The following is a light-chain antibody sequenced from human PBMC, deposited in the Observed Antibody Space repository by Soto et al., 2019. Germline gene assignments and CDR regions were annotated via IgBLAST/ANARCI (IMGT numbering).Light chain of an antibody. V-gene: IGLV2-11*01. J-gene: IGLJ1*01. Sequence: QSALTQPRSVSGSPGQSVTISCTGTSSDVGGYDYVSWYQHHPGKAPKLMIYDVNKRPSGVPDRFSGSKSGNTASLIISGLQAEDEADYYCCSYAGSYTFVFGTGTKLTVL. CDR2: DVN. CDR1: SSDVGGYDY. CDR3: CSYAGSYTFV.